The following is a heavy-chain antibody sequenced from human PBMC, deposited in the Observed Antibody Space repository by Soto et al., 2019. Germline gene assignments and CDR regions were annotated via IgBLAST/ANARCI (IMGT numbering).Heavy chain of an antibody. D-gene: IGHD2-2*01. CDR1: GFTFSSYW. CDR2: IKQDGSEK. V-gene: IGHV3-7*03. CDR3: ARDGDCSSTSCLDAFDI. J-gene: IGHJ3*02. Sequence: QTGGSLRLSCAASGFTFSSYWMSWVRQAPGKGLGWVANIKQDGSEKYYVDSVKGRFTISRDNAKNSLYLQMNSLRAEDTAVYYCARDGDCSSTSCLDAFDIWGQGTMVTVSS.